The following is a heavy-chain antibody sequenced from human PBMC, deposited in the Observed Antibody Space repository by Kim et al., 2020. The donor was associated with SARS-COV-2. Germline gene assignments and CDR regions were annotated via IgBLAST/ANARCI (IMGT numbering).Heavy chain of an antibody. Sequence: GGSLRLSCAASGFTVSSNYMSWVRQAPGKGLEWVSVIYSGGSTYYADSVKGRFTISRDNSRNTLYLQVNSLRAEDTAVYYCARDLTSGGYSYYYYGMDVWGQGTTVTVSS. CDR1: GFTVSSNY. CDR2: IYSGGST. CDR3: ARDLTSGGYSYYYYGMDV. D-gene: IGHD1-1*01. J-gene: IGHJ6*02. V-gene: IGHV3-66*01.